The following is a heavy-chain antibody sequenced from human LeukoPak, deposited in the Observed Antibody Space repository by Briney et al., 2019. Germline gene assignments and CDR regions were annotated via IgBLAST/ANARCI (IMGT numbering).Heavy chain of an antibody. J-gene: IGHJ5*02. CDR1: GFTFSSYA. D-gene: IGHD2-2*01. Sequence: GGSLRLSCAASGFTFSSYAMHWVRQAPGEGLEWVAVISYDGSNKYYADSVKGRFTISRDNSKNTLYLQMNSLRAEDTAVYYCAKGSRYCSSTSCYVVLDPWGQGTLVTVSS. CDR2: ISYDGSNK. CDR3: AKGSRYCSSTSCYVVLDP. V-gene: IGHV3-30-3*01.